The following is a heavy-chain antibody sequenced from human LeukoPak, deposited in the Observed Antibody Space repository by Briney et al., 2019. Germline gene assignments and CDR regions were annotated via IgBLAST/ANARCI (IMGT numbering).Heavy chain of an antibody. Sequence: GRSLRLSCAASGFTFDDYAMHWVRQAPGKGLEWVSGINWNSGSIGYADSVKGRFTISRDNAKNSLYLQLNSLRPEDTAFYYCAKDTRAASTQNIAALDHWGQGTLVTVSS. CDR1: GFTFDDYA. D-gene: IGHD5-12*01. J-gene: IGHJ4*02. V-gene: IGHV3-9*01. CDR2: INWNSGSI. CDR3: AKDTRAASTQNIAALDH.